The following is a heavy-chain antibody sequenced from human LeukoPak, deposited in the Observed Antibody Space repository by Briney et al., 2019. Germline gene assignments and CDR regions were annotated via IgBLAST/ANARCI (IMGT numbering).Heavy chain of an antibody. CDR2: ISGSGAST. CDR1: GFVFSTYA. CDR3: VKDRYSSAYYFEN. Sequence: GGSLRLSCAASGFVFSTYAMSWVRQAPGRGLEWLSGISGSGASTYSANSVKGRFTISRDNSKNTLDLQMNSLRAEDTAIYYCVKDRYSSAYYFENWGQGTLVTVSS. J-gene: IGHJ4*02. V-gene: IGHV3-23*01. D-gene: IGHD5-18*01.